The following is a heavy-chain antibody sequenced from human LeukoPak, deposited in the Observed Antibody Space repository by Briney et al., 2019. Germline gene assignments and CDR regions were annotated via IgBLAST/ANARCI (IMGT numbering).Heavy chain of an antibody. CDR1: GGSISSYY. CDR2: IYYSGST. J-gene: IGHJ4*02. D-gene: IGHD6-13*01. Sequence: PSETLSLTCTVSGGSISSYYWSWIRQPPGKGLEWIGYIYYSGSTDYNPSLKSRVTISVDTSKNQFSLKLSSVTAADTAVYYCARRIAEYDYWGQGTLVTVSS. V-gene: IGHV4-59*08. CDR3: ARRIAEYDY.